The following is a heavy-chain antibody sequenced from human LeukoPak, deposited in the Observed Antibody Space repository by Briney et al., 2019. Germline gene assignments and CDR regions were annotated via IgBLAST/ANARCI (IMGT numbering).Heavy chain of an antibody. CDR2: IIPIFGTA. CDR3: AKDQRTSDSSGYYYVINWFDP. J-gene: IGHJ5*02. V-gene: IGHV1-69*13. D-gene: IGHD3-22*01. Sequence: VASVKVSCKASGGTFSSYAISWVRQAPGQGLEWMGGIIPIFGTANYAQKFQGRVTITADESTSTAYMELSSLRAEDTAVYYCAKDQRTSDSSGYYYVINWFDPWGQGTLVTVSS. CDR1: GGTFSSYA.